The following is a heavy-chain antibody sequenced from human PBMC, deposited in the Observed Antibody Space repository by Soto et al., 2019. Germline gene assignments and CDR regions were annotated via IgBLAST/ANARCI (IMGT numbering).Heavy chain of an antibody. Sequence: SGPTLVNPTETLTLTCTVSGFSLSNPTMGVSWIRQPPGKALEWLAHIFSNDVKSYSTSLKSRLTISKDTSKSQVVLTMTNMDPADTATYYCARLGGIAVAGDYWGQGTLVTVSS. D-gene: IGHD6-19*01. J-gene: IGHJ4*02. CDR1: GFSLSNPTMG. CDR2: IFSNDVK. CDR3: ARLGGIAVAGDY. V-gene: IGHV2-26*01.